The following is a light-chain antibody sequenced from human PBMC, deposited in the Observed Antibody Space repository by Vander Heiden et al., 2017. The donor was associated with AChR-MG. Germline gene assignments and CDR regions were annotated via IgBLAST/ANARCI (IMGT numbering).Light chain of an antibody. J-gene: IGLJ2*01. CDR1: SPNIGSNT. CDR2: SNN. V-gene: IGLV1-44*01. CDR3: AAWDDSLDGPV. Sequence: SVLTQPPSASGTPGQMVTISCSGTSPNIGSNTVNWYQQLPGTAPKLLIYSNNQRPSGVPDRFSGSKSGTSAALAISGLQSEDEADYYWAAWDDSLDGPVVGGGTKLTGL.